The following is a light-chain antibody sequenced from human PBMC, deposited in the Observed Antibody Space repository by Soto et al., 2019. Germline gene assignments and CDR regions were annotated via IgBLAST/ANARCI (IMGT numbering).Light chain of an antibody. CDR2: GAS. Sequence: EIVMTRSPGTLSVSPGERATLSCRASQSVSSNLAWYQQKPGQAPRLLIYGASTRATGIPVRFSGSGSGTEFTLTISTLQSEDFAVYDCQQYNSWPGTFGQGTKVEIK. J-gene: IGKJ1*01. CDR1: QSVSSN. CDR3: QQYNSWPGT. V-gene: IGKV3-15*01.